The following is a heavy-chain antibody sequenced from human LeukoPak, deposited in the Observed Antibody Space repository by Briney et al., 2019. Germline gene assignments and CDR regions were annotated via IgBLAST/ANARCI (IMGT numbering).Heavy chain of an antibody. Sequence: ASVKVSCKASGGTFSSYAISWVRQAPGQGLEWMGGIIPIFGTANYAQKFQGRVTITADESTSKAYMELSSLRSEDTAVYYCARDGEGSSGDNYYFDYWGQGTLVTVSS. CDR2: IIPIFGTA. CDR3: ARDGEGSSGDNYYFDY. D-gene: IGHD6-19*01. CDR1: GGTFSSYA. J-gene: IGHJ4*02. V-gene: IGHV1-69*01.